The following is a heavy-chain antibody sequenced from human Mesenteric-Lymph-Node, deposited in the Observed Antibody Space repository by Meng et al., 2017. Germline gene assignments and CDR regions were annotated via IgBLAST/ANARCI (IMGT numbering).Heavy chain of an antibody. Sequence: GGSLRLSCAASGFTFSSYWMSWVRQAPGKGLEWVSAISGSGGSTYYADSVKGRFTISRDNSKNTLYLQMNSLRAEDTAVYYCALTLPYDYVWGSYRPAAFDYWGQGTLVTVSS. CDR2: ISGSGGST. V-gene: IGHV3-23*01. CDR1: GFTFSSYW. J-gene: IGHJ4*02. D-gene: IGHD3-16*02. CDR3: ALTLPYDYVWGSYRPAAFDY.